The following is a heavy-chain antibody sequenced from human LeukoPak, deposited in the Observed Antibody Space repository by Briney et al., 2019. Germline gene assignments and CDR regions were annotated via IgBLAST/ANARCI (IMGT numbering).Heavy chain of an antibody. J-gene: IGHJ3*02. CDR1: GGSISSYY. CDR3: ARAGVDCSGGSCYPDDAFDI. V-gene: IGHV4-59*08. D-gene: IGHD2-15*01. CDR2: IYYSGST. Sequence: SSETLSLTCTVSGGSISSYYWSWIRQPPGKGLEWIGYIYYSGSTNYNPSLKSRVTISVDTSKNQFSLKLSSVTAADTAVYYCARAGVDCSGGSCYPDDAFDIWGQGTMVTVSS.